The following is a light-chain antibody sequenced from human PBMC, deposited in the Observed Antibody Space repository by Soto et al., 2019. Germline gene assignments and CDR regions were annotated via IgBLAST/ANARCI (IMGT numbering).Light chain of an antibody. V-gene: IGKV3-20*01. CDR3: QQYGSSPT. CDR1: QSVSSSY. Sequence: EIVLTQSPGTLSLSPGERATLSCRASQSVSSSYLAWYQQKPGQAPRLLIYVASSRATGIPDRFSGSGSVTDFTLTISRLEPEDFAVYYCQQYGSSPTFGQGTKVEIK. J-gene: IGKJ1*01. CDR2: VAS.